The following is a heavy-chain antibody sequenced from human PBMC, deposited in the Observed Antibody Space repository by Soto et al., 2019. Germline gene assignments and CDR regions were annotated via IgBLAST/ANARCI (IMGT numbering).Heavy chain of an antibody. V-gene: IGHV3-23*01. J-gene: IGHJ6*02. Sequence: EVQLLESGGGLVQPGGSLRLSCAASGFIFSSYAMIWVRQAPGKGLEWVSGISGSGDNTYYADSVRGRFTISRDNSKNTLYLQMNSLRAEDTAVYYCAKPGTNDHYHYYGMDVWGQGTTVAVSS. D-gene: IGHD1-1*01. CDR1: GFIFSSYA. CDR3: AKPGTNDHYHYYGMDV. CDR2: ISGSGDNT.